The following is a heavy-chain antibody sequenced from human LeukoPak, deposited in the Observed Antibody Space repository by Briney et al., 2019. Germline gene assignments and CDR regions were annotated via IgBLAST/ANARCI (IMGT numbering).Heavy chain of an antibody. J-gene: IGHJ2*01. CDR1: GGSISSYY. D-gene: IGHD5-24*01. CDR3: ARQHVEMATMVWYFDL. V-gene: IGHV4-59*01. Sequence: SETLSLTCTVSGGSISSYYWSWIRQPPGKGLEWIGYIYYSGSTNYNPSLKSRVTISVDTSKNQFSLKLSSVTAADTAVYCCARQHVEMATMVWYFDLWGRGTLVTVSS. CDR2: IYYSGST.